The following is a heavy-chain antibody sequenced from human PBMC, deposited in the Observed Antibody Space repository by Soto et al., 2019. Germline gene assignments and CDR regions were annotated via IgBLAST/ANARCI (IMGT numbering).Heavy chain of an antibody. J-gene: IGHJ5*02. CDR3: AKGYGSGSGNWFDP. V-gene: IGHV3-23*01. Sequence: EVQLLESGGGLVQPGGSLRLSCAASGFTFSSYAMSWVRQAPGKGLEWVSAISGSGGSTYYPESVKGRFTISRDNSKNTLYLQINSLRAEDTAVYYCAKGYGSGSGNWFDPWGQGTLVTVSS. CDR1: GFTFSSYA. D-gene: IGHD3-10*01. CDR2: ISGSGGST.